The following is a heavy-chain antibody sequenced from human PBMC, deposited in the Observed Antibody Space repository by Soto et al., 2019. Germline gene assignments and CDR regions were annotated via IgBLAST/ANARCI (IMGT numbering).Heavy chain of an antibody. D-gene: IGHD3-10*01. V-gene: IGHV3-23*01. CDR2: ISASGGST. CDR1: GFTFSSYA. CDR3: AKSPPANYYGSGSYAD. J-gene: IGHJ4*02. Sequence: EVQLLESGGGLVQPGGSLRLSCAASGFTFSSYAMNWVRQAPGKGLEWVSTISASGGSTYYADSVKGRFTISKNNFKNTLYLQMNSLRAEDTAKYYCAKSPPANYYGSGSYADWGQGTLVTVSS.